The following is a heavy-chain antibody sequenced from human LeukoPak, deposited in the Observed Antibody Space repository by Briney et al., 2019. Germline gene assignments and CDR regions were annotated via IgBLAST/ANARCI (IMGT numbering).Heavy chain of an antibody. V-gene: IGHV1-18*01. J-gene: IGHJ4*02. D-gene: IGHD2-2*02. CDR3: ARWGLVVPAAIGDY. CDR1: GGTFSSYA. CDR2: ISAYNGNT. Sequence: ASVKVSCKASGGTFSSYAISWVRQAPGQGLEWMGWISAYNGNTNYAQKLQGRVTMTTDTSTSTAYMELRSLRSDDTAVYYCARWGLVVPAAIGDYWGQGTLVTVSS.